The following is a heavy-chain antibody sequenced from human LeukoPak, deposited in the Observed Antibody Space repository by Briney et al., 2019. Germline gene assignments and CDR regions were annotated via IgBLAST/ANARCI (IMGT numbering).Heavy chain of an antibody. D-gene: IGHD6-19*01. J-gene: IGHJ4*02. CDR1: GFTFSSYG. CDR2: IRPDGSNK. V-gene: IGHV3-30*02. CDR3: AKAYGSGWYYYFDY. Sequence: PGGSLRLSCAASGFTFSSYGMHWVRQAPGKGLEWVAFIRPDGSNKYYADSVKGRLTISRDNSKNTLYLQMNSLRAEDTAVYYCAKAYGSGWYYYFDYWGQRTLVTVSS.